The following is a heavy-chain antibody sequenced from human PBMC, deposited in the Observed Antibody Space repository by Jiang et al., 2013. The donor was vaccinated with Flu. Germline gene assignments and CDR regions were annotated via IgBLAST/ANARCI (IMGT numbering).Heavy chain of an antibody. CDR3: ARARITSGFRGGYYYYYGMDV. CDR2: IIPIFGTA. J-gene: IGHJ6*02. V-gene: IGHV1-69*01. CDR1: GGTFSSYA. Sequence: QSGAEVKKPGSSVKVSCKASGGTFSSYAISWVRQAPGQGLEWMGGIIPIFGTANYAQKFQGRVTITADESTSTAYMELSSLRSEDTAVYYCARARITSGFRGGYYYYYGMDVWGQGTTVTVSS. D-gene: IGHD3-3*01.